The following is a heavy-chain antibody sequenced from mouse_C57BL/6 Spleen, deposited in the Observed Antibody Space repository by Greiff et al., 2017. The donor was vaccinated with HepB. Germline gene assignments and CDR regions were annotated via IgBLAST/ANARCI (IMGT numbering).Heavy chain of an antibody. Sequence: VKLQESGPGLVAPSQSLSITCTVSGFSLTSYAISWVRQPPGKGLEWLGVIWTGGGTNYNSALKSRLSISKDNSKSQVFLKMNSLQTDDTARYYCARNGEDYYGSSFFDYWGQGTTLTVSS. D-gene: IGHD1-1*01. V-gene: IGHV2-9-1*01. CDR1: GFSLTSYA. J-gene: IGHJ2*01. CDR2: IWTGGGT. CDR3: ARNGEDYYGSSFFDY.